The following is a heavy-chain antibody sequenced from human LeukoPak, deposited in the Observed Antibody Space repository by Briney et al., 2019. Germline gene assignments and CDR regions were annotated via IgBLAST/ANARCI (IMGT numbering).Heavy chain of an antibody. Sequence: PSETLSLTCAVYGGSFSGYYCNWIRQPPGKGLEWMGEINHSGSTNYNPSLKSRVTISVDTSKNQFSLKLSSVTAADTAVYYCASYYYGSGSYYKSFYMDVWGKGTTVTISS. CDR1: GGSFSGYY. J-gene: IGHJ6*03. CDR2: INHSGST. CDR3: ASYYYGSGSYYKSFYMDV. D-gene: IGHD3-10*01. V-gene: IGHV4-34*01.